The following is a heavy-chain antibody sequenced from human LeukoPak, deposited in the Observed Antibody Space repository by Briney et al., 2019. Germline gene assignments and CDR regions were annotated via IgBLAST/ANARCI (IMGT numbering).Heavy chain of an antibody. CDR2: IKQDGSEK. CDR1: EFTFSSYW. CDR3: TRQKMATHSHDGFDI. V-gene: IGHV3-7*01. D-gene: IGHD5-24*01. J-gene: IGHJ3*02. Sequence: GGSLRLSCAPSEFTFSSYWMSWVRQAPGKRLEWVANIKQDGSEKYYVDSVKGRFTISRDNAKNSLYLQMNSLRAEDTAVYYCTRQKMATHSHDGFDIWGQGTMVTVSS.